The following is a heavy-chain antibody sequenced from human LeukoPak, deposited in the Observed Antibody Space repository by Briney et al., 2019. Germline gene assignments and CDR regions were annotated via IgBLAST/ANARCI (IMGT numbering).Heavy chain of an antibody. CDR1: GGSFSGYY. V-gene: IGHV4-34*01. Sequence: PSETLSLTCAVYGGSFSGYYWSWIRQPPGKGLEWIGEINHSGSTNYNPSLKSRVTISVDTSKNQFSLKLSSVTAADTAVYYCARRRSGRWLQLRAYYFDYWGQGTLVTVSS. CDR2: INHSGST. CDR3: ARRRSGRWLQLRAYYFDY. J-gene: IGHJ4*02. D-gene: IGHD5-24*01.